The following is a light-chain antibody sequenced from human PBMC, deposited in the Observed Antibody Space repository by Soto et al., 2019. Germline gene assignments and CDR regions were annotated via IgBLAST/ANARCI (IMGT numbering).Light chain of an antibody. V-gene: IGKV3-15*01. Sequence: EIVVTQSPATLSVSPGXRATLSCRASQSVSSNLAWYQQKPGQAPRLLIYGASTRATGIPARFSGSGSGTEFTLTISSLQSEDFAVYYCQEYNNWWTFGQGTKVDIK. CDR2: GAS. CDR3: QEYNNWWT. CDR1: QSVSSN. J-gene: IGKJ1*01.